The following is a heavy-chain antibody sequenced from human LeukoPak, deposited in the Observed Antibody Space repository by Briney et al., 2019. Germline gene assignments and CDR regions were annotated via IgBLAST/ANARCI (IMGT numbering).Heavy chain of an antibody. CDR3: AKSGGYCSGGSCYSGYGFDY. V-gene: IGHV3-23*01. CDR1: RFTFSSYS. D-gene: IGHD2-15*01. Sequence: GGSLRLSCAASRFTFSSYSMNWVRQAPGKGLEWVSAISGSGGSTYYADSVKGRFTISRDNSKNTLYLQMNSLRAEDTAVYYCAKSGGYCSGGSCYSGYGFDYWGQGTLVTVSS. CDR2: ISGSGGST. J-gene: IGHJ4*02.